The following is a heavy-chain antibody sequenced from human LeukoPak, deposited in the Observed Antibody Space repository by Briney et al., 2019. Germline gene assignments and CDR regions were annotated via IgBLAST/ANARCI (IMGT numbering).Heavy chain of an antibody. V-gene: IGHV3-23*01. J-gene: IGHJ4*02. CDR2: ISGSGGST. CDR1: GFTFSSYA. D-gene: IGHD2-21*02. CDR3: AKDGGHIVVVTAIPSYFDY. Sequence: GRSLRLSCAASGFTFSSYATHWVRQAPGKGLEWVSAISGSGGSTYYADSVKGRFTISRDNSKNTLYLQMNSLRAEDTAVYYCAKDGGHIVVVTAIPSYFDYWGQGTLVTVSS.